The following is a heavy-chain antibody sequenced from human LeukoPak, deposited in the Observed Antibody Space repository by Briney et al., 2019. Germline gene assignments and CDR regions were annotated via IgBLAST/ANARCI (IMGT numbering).Heavy chain of an antibody. CDR3: ARSRQASGLFSS. CDR2: IYDRGPA. J-gene: IGHJ5*02. D-gene: IGHD3-10*01. Sequence: SETLSLTCTVSGYAIISGGFSWNWIRQPPGKGLEWIGCIYDRGPAHYNPSLKSRFTISVDRPKNQFFLNVTSLTAADTAVNYCARSRQASGLFSSWGQGTLVTVSS. V-gene: IGHV4-30-2*01. CDR1: GYAIISGGFS.